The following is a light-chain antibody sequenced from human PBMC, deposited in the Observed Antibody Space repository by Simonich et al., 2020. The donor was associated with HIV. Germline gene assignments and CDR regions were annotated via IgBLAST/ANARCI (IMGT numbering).Light chain of an antibody. CDR2: GAS. Sequence: EVVLTQSQATLSLSPGERATLSCRASQSVSVYLAWYQQRPGQAPRLLIYGASSRATCIPDRFSGSGSGTDFTLTISRLEPEDFAVYYCQQYGSSPYTFGQGTKLEIK. J-gene: IGKJ2*01. V-gene: IGKV3-20*01. CDR3: QQYGSSPYT. CDR1: QSVSVY.